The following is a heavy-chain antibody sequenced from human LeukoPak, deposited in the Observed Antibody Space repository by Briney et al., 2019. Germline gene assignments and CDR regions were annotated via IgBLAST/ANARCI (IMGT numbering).Heavy chain of an antibody. CDR3: ARGYGDSAEEAFDI. V-gene: IGHV1-8*02. J-gene: IGHJ3*02. CDR2: MNPNSGNT. D-gene: IGHD4-17*01. CDR1: GYTFTSYG. Sequence: GASVKVSCKASGYTFTSYGISWVRQATGQGLGWMGWMNPNSGNTGYAQKFQGRVTMTRNTSISTAYMELSSLRSEDTAVYYCARGYGDSAEEAFDIWGQGTMVTVSS.